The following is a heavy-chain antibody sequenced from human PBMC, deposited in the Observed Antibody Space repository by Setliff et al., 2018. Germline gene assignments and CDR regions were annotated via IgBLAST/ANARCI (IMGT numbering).Heavy chain of an antibody. D-gene: IGHD4-17*01. CDR2: IGTIYYSGGT. CDR3: ARDSRVYGDYYYHMDV. V-gene: IGHV4-39*07. Sequence: SETLSLTCTVSGGSISSDSYYWGCIRQPPGKGLEWIGSIGTIYYSGGTYYNPSLKSRVTISVDASKNQFSLKLTSVTAADTAVYYCARDSRVYGDYYYHMDVWGKGTTVTVSS. J-gene: IGHJ6*03. CDR1: GGSISSDSYY.